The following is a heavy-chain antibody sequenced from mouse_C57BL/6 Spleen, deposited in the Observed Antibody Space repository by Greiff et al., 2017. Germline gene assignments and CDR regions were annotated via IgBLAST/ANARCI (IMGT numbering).Heavy chain of an antibody. Sequence: DVMLVESGGGLVQPGGSLKLSCAASGFTFSDYYMYWVRQTPEKRLEWVAYISNGGGSTYYPDTVKGRFTISRDNAKNTLYLQMSRLKSEDTAMYYCARRGTTVGYFDVWGTGTTVTVSS. J-gene: IGHJ1*03. V-gene: IGHV5-12*01. CDR2: ISNGGGST. CDR3: ARRGTTVGYFDV. D-gene: IGHD1-1*01. CDR1: GFTFSDYY.